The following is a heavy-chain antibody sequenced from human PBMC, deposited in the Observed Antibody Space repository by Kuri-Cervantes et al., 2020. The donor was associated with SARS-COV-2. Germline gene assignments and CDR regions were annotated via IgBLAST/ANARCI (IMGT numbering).Heavy chain of an antibody. V-gene: IGHV4-4*07. CDR1: GGPISSYY. CDR2: IYTSGST. J-gene: IGHJ6*03. CDR3: ARGLYCSSTSCYRKTDYYYYMNV. D-gene: IGHD2-2*01. Sequence: GSLRLSCTVSGGPISSYYWSWIRQPAGKGLEWIGRIYTSGSTNYNPSLKSRVTMSVDTSKTQFSLKLSSVTAADTAVYYCARGLYCSSTSCYRKTDYYYYMNVWGKGTTVTVSS.